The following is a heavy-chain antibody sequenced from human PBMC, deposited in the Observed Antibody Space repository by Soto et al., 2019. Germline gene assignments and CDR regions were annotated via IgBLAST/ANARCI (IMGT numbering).Heavy chain of an antibody. Sequence: VGSLRLSCAASGFTFSSYAMHWVRQAPGKGLEWVAVISYDGSNKYYADSVKGRFTISRDNSKNTLYLQMNSLRAEDTAVYYCARESMEQQLVPDGSSYFDYWGQGTLVTVSS. CDR1: GFTFSSYA. CDR2: ISYDGSNK. V-gene: IGHV3-30-3*01. D-gene: IGHD6-13*01. CDR3: ARESMEQQLVPDGSSYFDY. J-gene: IGHJ4*02.